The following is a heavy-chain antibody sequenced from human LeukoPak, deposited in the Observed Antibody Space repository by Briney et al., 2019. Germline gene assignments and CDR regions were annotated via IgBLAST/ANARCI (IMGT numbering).Heavy chain of an antibody. CDR2: INPDSGGT. CDR1: GYTFTGDY. Sequence: GASVKVSCKASGYTFTGDYMHWVRQAPGQGLEWMGWINPDSGGTNYAQKFQGRVTMTRETSISAAYMELSRLRSDDTAVYYCPRDPFTVDTAMVYFDYWGQGTLVTVSS. D-gene: IGHD5-18*01. J-gene: IGHJ4*02. V-gene: IGHV1-2*02. CDR3: PRDPFTVDTAMVYFDY.